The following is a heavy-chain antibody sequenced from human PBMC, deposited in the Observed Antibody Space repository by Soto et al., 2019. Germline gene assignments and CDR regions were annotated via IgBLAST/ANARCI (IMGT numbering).Heavy chain of an antibody. CDR1: GFTFSSYA. V-gene: IGHV3-23*01. CDR2: ISGSGGST. D-gene: IGHD4-17*01. Sequence: GGSLRLSCAASGFTFSSYAMSWVRQAPEKGLEWVSAISGSGGSTYYADSVKGRFTISRDNSKNTLYLQMNSLRAEDTAVYYCAKDPHPFPGDYAGVDYWGQGTLVTVSS. J-gene: IGHJ4*02. CDR3: AKDPHPFPGDYAGVDY.